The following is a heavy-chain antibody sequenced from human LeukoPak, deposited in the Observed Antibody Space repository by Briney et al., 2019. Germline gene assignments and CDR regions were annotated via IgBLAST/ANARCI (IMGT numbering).Heavy chain of an antibody. CDR3: AKDVRSGSYTYYFDY. V-gene: IGHV3-23*01. CDR2: ISASGSST. CDR1: GFTFSSYA. J-gene: IGHJ4*02. D-gene: IGHD3-3*01. Sequence: PGGSLRLSCAASGFTFSSYAMDWVRQAPGKGLEWVSAISASGSSTYYADSVKGRFTISRDNSKNTLYLQMDSLRAEDTAVYYCAKDVRSGSYTYYFDYWGQGTLVTVSS.